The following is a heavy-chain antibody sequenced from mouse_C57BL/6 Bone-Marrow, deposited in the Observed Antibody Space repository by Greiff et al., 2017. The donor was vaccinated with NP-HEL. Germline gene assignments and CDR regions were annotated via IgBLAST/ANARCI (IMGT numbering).Heavy chain of an antibody. V-gene: IGHV6-3*01. CDR1: GFTFSNYW. CDR3: TGFTTGYFDV. Sequence: EVKLEESGGGLVQPGGSMKLSCVASGFTFSNYWMNWVRQSPEKGLEWVAQIRLKSDNYATHYAESVKGRFTISRDDSKSSVYLQMNNLRAEDTGIYYCTGFTTGYFDVWGTGTTVTVSS. D-gene: IGHD2-12*01. J-gene: IGHJ1*03. CDR2: IRLKSDNYAT.